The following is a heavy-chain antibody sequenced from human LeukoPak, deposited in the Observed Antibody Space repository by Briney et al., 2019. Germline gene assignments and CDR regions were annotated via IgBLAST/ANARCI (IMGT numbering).Heavy chain of an antibody. CDR1: GYTFTGYY. CDR3: ARGEYDFWSGYYRNFDY. D-gene: IGHD3-3*01. V-gene: IGHV1-2*02. J-gene: IGHJ4*02. CDR2: INPNSGGT. Sequence: APVKVSCKASGYTFTGYYMHWVRQAPGQGLEWMGWINPNSGGTNYAQKFQGRVTMTRDTSISTAYMELSRLRSDDTAVYYCARGEYDFWSGYYRNFDYWGQGTLVTVSS.